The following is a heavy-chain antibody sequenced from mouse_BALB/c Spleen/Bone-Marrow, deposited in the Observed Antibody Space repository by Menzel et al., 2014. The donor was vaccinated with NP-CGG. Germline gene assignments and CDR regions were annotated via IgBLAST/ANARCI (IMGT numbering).Heavy chain of an antibody. V-gene: IGHV14-3*02. J-gene: IGHJ3*01. Sequence: VQLTESGAELVKTGASVKLSCTESGFNIKDTYMHWVKQRPEQGLEWIGRIDPANGNTKYDPKFQGKATITADTSSNTAYLQLSSLTSEDTAVYYCASDYYGSSTYAYWCQGTLVTDSA. CDR3: ASDYYGSSTYAY. D-gene: IGHD1-1*01. CDR2: IDPANGNT. CDR1: GFNIKDTY.